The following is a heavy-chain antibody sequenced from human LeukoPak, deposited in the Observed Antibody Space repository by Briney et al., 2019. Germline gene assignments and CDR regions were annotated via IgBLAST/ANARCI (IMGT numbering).Heavy chain of an antibody. J-gene: IGHJ4*02. Sequence: GGSLRLSCAASGFIFSNYAMHWVRQAPGKGLEWVSSIRCSGGSTYYADSVKGRFAISRDNSKNTLYLQMNSLRAEDTAVYNYAKDLYSTYGGLGYWGQGTLVTVSS. CDR2: IRCSGGST. V-gene: IGHV3-23*01. CDR3: AKDLYSTYGGLGY. CDR1: GFIFSNYA. D-gene: IGHD4-11*01.